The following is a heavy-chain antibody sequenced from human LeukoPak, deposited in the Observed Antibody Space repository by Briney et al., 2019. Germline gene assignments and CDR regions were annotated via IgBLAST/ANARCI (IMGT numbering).Heavy chain of an antibody. CDR3: AKDSRSYSDYGMDV. CDR2: ISWNSGSI. V-gene: IGHV3-9*01. CDR1: GFTFDDYA. Sequence: GGSLRLSCAASGFTFDDYAMHWVRQAPGKGLEWVSGISWNSGSIGYADSVKGRFTISRDNAKNSLYLQMNSLRAEDTALYHCAKDSRSYSDYGMDVWGQGTTVTVSS. J-gene: IGHJ6*02.